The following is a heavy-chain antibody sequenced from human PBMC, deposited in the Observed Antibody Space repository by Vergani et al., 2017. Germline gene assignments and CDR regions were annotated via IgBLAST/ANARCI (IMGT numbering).Heavy chain of an antibody. CDR2: IIPIFGTA. Sequence: QVQLVQSGAEVKKPGSSVKVSCKASGGTFSSYAISWVRQAPGQGLEWMGGIIPIFGTANSAQKFQGRVTITADESTSTAYMELSSRRSEDTAVYYCARGFTLAAHYYYYGMDVWGQGTTVTVSS. J-gene: IGHJ6*02. D-gene: IGHD6-6*01. CDR1: GGTFSSYA. V-gene: IGHV1-69*01. CDR3: ARGFTLAAHYYYYGMDV.